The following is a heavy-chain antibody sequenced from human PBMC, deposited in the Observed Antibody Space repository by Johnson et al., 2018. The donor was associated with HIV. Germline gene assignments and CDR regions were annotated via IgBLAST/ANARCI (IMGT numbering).Heavy chain of an antibody. CDR3: AKDGMGGNYWYAFDI. D-gene: IGHD1-26*01. V-gene: IGHV3-23*04. CDR1: GFTFSSYA. CDR2: ISGGGGST. J-gene: IGHJ3*02. Sequence: VQLVESGGGLVQPGRSLRLSCAASGFTFSSYAMSWVRQAPGKGLEWVSGISGGGGSTYCADPVKGRFTISRDNSKNTLYLQMNSLRAEDTAVYYCAKDGMGGNYWYAFDIWGQGTMVTVSS.